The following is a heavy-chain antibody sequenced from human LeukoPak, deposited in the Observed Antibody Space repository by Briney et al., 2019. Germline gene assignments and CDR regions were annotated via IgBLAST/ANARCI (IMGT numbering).Heavy chain of an antibody. J-gene: IGHJ4*02. CDR3: ARRGSPPIDFDY. V-gene: IGHV5-51*01. Sequence: PGASLKISCQGSGYIFTTYWIAWVRQLPGKGLEWMGIIYPGDSDTKYNPSFEGQVTISADKSVSTAYLQWSSLEASDTAMYYCARRGSPPIDFDYWGQGTLVTVSS. CDR2: IYPGDSDT. CDR1: GYIFTTYW.